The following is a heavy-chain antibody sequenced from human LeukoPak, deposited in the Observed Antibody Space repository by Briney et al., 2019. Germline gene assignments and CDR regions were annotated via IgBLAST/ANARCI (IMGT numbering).Heavy chain of an antibody. Sequence: PGGSLRFSCAASGFTFSSYEMNWVRQAPGKGLEWVSYISSGNGTIYYADSVKGRFTISRDNAKNSLYLQMNSLRDEDTAVYYCARDLRGDYPWGQGTLVTVSS. J-gene: IGHJ5*02. CDR2: ISSGNGTI. CDR3: ARDLRGDYP. V-gene: IGHV3-48*02. CDR1: GFTFSSYE. D-gene: IGHD2-21*02.